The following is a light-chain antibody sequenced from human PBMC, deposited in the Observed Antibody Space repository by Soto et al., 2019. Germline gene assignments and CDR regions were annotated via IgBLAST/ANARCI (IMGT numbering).Light chain of an antibody. CDR3: QQYGSSPLT. J-gene: IGKJ4*01. CDR2: GAS. Sequence: EIVLTQSPGTLSLSPGERATLSCRASQSVSSSYLALYQQKPVQTPRLLIYGASSRATGIPDRFSGSGSGTDFTLTISRLEPEDFAVYYCQQYGSSPLTFGGGTKVEIK. V-gene: IGKV3-20*01. CDR1: QSVSSSY.